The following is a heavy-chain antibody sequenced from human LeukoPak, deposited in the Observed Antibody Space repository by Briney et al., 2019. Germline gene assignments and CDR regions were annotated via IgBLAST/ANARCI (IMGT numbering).Heavy chain of an antibody. J-gene: IGHJ4*02. V-gene: IGHV1-2*02. Sequence: ASVKVSCKASGYTFTGYYMHWVRQAPGQGLEWMGWINPNSGGTNYAQKFQGRVTMTRDTSISTAYMELSRLRSDDTAVYYCARAPHMVRGVKPFDYWGQGTLVIVSS. D-gene: IGHD3-10*01. CDR2: INPNSGGT. CDR3: ARAPHMVRGVKPFDY. CDR1: GYTFTGYY.